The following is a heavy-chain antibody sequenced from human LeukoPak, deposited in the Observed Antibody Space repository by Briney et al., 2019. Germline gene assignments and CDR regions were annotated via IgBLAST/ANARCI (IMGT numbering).Heavy chain of an antibody. J-gene: IGHJ5*02. V-gene: IGHV4-30-2*01. CDR3: ARESGSYPNWFDP. CDR1: GGSISSGGYS. Sequence: SETLSLTCAVSGGSISSGGYSWSWIRQPPGKGLEWIGYIYHSGSTYYNPSLKSRVTISVDTSKNQFSLKLSSVTAADTAVYYCARESGSYPNWFDPWGQGTLVTVSS. D-gene: IGHD1-26*01. CDR2: IYHSGST.